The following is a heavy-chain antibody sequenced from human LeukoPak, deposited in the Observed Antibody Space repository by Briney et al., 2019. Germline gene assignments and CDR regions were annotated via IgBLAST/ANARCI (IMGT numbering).Heavy chain of an antibody. V-gene: IGHV3-53*01. D-gene: IGHD3-22*01. CDR3: ARETGYYDSSGYAFDI. Sequence: PGGSLRLSCAASGFTVSSNYMSCVRQAPGKGLEWVSVIYSGGSTYYADSVKGRFTISRDNSKNTLYLQMNSLRAEDTAVYYCARETGYYDSSGYAFDIWGQGTMVTVSS. CDR2: IYSGGST. CDR1: GFTVSSNY. J-gene: IGHJ3*02.